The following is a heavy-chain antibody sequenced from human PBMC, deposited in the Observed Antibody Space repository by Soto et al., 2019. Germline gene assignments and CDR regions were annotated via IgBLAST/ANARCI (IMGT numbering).Heavy chain of an antibody. CDR2: ISYDGSNK. CDR3: ARVRGVVDTAMAIDY. Sequence: QVQLVESGGGVVQPGRSLRLSCAASGFTFSSYARHWVRQAPGKGLEWVAVISYDGSNKYYADSVKGRFTISRDNSKNTLYLQMNSLRAEDTAVYYCARVRGVVDTAMAIDYWGQGTLVTVSS. D-gene: IGHD5-18*01. V-gene: IGHV3-30-3*01. J-gene: IGHJ4*02. CDR1: GFTFSSYA.